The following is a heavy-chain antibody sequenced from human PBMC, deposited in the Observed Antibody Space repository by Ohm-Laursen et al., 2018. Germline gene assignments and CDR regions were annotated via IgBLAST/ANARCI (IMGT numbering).Heavy chain of an antibody. CDR3: ARADSSVWYSDFDY. J-gene: IGHJ4*02. Sequence: SLRLSCAASGFTFSSYGMHWVRQAPGKGLEWVAVISYDGSNKYYADSVKGRFTISRDNSKNTLYLQMNSLRDEDTAVYYCARADSSVWYSDFDYWGQGTLVTVSS. V-gene: IGHV3-33*05. CDR1: GFTFSSYG. D-gene: IGHD6-19*01. CDR2: ISYDGSNK.